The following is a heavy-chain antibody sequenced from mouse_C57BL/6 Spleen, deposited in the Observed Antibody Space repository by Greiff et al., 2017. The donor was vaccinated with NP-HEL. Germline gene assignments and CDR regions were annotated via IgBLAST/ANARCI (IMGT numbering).Heavy chain of an antibody. CDR2: IDPEDGEI. J-gene: IGHJ4*01. CDR3: ARWGYAMDY. CDR1: GFNIKDYY. Sequence: EVQLQQSGAELVKPGASVKLSCTASGFNIKDYYMHWVKQRTEQGLEWIGRIDPEDGEIKYAPNFQGKATITADTSSNTAYLQLSSLTSDDTAVYDCARWGYAMDYWGQGTSVTVSS. V-gene: IGHV14-2*01.